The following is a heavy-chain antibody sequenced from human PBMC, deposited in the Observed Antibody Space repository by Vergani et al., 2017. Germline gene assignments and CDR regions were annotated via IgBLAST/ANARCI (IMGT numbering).Heavy chain of an antibody. CDR1: GFTFSSYA. V-gene: IGHV3-23*04. Sequence: EVQLVESGGGLVQPGGSLRLSCAASGFTFSSYAMSWVRQAPGKGLEWVSAIIGSGGSTYYADSVKGRFTISGDNSKNTLYLQMNSLRAEDTAIYYCAKDRGGYGTIDYWGQGTLVTVSS. CDR3: AKDRGGYGTIDY. J-gene: IGHJ4*02. CDR2: IIGSGGST. D-gene: IGHD5-12*01.